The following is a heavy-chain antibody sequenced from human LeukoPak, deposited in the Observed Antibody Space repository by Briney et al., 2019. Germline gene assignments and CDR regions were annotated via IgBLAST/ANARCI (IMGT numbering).Heavy chain of an antibody. CDR3: ARAGGSNYYYYGMDV. J-gene: IGHJ6*02. D-gene: IGHD1-26*01. CDR1: GFTFSTYE. CDR2: ISSSGSTI. Sequence: GGSLRLSCAASGFTFSTYEMNWVRQAPGKGLEWVSYISSSGSTIYYADSVKGRFTISRDNAKNSLYLQMNSLGAEDTAVYYCARAGGSNYYYYGMDVWGQGTTVTVSS. V-gene: IGHV3-48*03.